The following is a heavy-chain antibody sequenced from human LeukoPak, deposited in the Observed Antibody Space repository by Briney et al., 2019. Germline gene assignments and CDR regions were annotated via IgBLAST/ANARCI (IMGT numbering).Heavy chain of an antibody. CDR2: MNPNSGNT. Sequence: ASVKVSCKASGYTFTSYDINWVRQATGQGLEWMGWMNPNSGNTGYAQKFQGRVTMTRNTSISTAYMELSSLRSEDTAVYYCARDNHIVVVTAMGGMDVWGQGTTVTVSS. D-gene: IGHD2-21*02. CDR1: GYTFTSYD. J-gene: IGHJ6*02. CDR3: ARDNHIVVVTAMGGMDV. V-gene: IGHV1-8*01.